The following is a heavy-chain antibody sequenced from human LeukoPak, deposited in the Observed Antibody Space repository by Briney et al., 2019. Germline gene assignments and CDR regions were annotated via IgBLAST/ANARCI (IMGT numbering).Heavy chain of an antibody. CDR2: ISWNSGSI. V-gene: IGHV3-9*01. J-gene: IGHJ4*02. D-gene: IGHD1-26*01. CDR1: GFTFDDYA. CDR3: AKDSLVGATWGYYFDY. Sequence: GGSLRLSCAASGFTFDDYAMHWVRQAPGKGLEWVSGISWNSGSIGYADSVKGRFTISRDNAKNSLYLQMNSLRAGDTALYYCAKDSLVGATWGYYFDYWGQGTLVTVSS.